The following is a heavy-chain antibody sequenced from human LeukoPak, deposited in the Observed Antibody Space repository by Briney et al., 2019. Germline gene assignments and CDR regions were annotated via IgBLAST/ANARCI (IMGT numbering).Heavy chain of an antibody. J-gene: IGHJ4*02. CDR3: ARYVLAADKYYFDY. CDR2: IYYSWST. D-gene: IGHD2-15*01. V-gene: IGHV4-31*03. CDR1: GGSISSGGYY. Sequence: SQTLSLTCTVSGGSISSGGYYWIWIRQHQGQGLEWIGYIYYSWSTYYNPSLKSRVTISVDTSKNQFSLKLSSVTAADTAVYYCARYVLAADKYYFDYWGQGTLVTVSS.